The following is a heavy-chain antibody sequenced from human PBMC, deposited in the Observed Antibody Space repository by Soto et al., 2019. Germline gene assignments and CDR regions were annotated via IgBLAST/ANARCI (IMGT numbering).Heavy chain of an antibody. J-gene: IGHJ4*02. D-gene: IGHD3-3*01. CDR1: VFTLSSYW. CDR2: IKQDGSEK. CDR3: ARVLRRYYDFWSGYYTVGFDY. Sequence: GALRVYCAASVFTLSSYWMSWVRQAPGKGLGWVANIKQDGSEKYYVDSVKGRFTISRDNAKNSLYLQMNSLRAEDTAVYYCARVLRRYYDFWSGYYTVGFDYWGQGTLVTVSS. V-gene: IGHV3-7*01.